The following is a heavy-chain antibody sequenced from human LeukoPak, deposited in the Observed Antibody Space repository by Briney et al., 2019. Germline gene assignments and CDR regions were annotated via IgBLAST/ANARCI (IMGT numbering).Heavy chain of an antibody. J-gene: IGHJ4*02. D-gene: IGHD5-18*01. CDR1: GGSISNYY. Sequence: SETLSLTCTVSGGSISNYYWSWIRQPPGKGLECIGYLYYSGSTNYNPSLKSRVTISADTSKNQFSLKLNSVTAADTAVYYCAGREYTYGSFDCWGQGTLVTVSS. V-gene: IGHV4-59*12. CDR2: LYYSGST. CDR3: AGREYTYGSFDC.